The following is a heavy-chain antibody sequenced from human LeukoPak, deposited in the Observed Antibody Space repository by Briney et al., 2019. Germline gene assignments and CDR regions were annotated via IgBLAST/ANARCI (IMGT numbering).Heavy chain of an antibody. CDR3: ARVGGDYYDSSGYYPPIDP. CDR1: GGSISSGDCY. J-gene: IGHJ5*02. D-gene: IGHD3-22*01. CDR2: IYYSGST. Sequence: PSETLSLTCTVSGGSISSGDCYWSWIRQPPGKGLEWIGYIYYSGSTYYNPSLKSRVTISVDTSKNQFSLKLSSVTAADTAVYYCARVGGDYYDSSGYYPPIDPWGQGTLVTVSS. V-gene: IGHV4-30-4*08.